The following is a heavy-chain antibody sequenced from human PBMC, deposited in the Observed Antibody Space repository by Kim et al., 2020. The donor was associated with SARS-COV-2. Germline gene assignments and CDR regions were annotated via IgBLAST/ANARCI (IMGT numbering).Heavy chain of an antibody. CDR1: GFTFSSNS. CDR3: ASSLFARIVAAPPGGFDY. CDR2: ISSSSSYI. Sequence: GGSLRLSCAASGFTFSSNSMNWVRQAPGKGLEWVSSISSSSSYIYYAGSVKGRFTISRDNAKNSLYLQMSSLRAEDTAVYFCASSLFARIVAAPPGGFDYWGQRALGTVSS. V-gene: IGHV3-21*01. D-gene: IGHD6-13*01. J-gene: IGHJ4*02.